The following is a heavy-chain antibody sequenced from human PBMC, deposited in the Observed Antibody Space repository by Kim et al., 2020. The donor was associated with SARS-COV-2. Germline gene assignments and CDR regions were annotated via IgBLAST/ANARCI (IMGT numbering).Heavy chain of an antibody. CDR3: AKERWYRIRTTCSRRFDS. V-gene: IGHV3-23*01. D-gene: IGHD2-2*01. Sequence: GGSLRLSCAASGFTFNRYAMSWVRQAPGKGLEWVSAIRYNGLDTYYADSVKGRFNISKDSSKNTLYLQMNSLRAEDAALYYCAKERWYRIRTTCSRRFDS. J-gene: IGHJ5*01. CDR2: IRYNGLDT. CDR1: GFTFNRYA.